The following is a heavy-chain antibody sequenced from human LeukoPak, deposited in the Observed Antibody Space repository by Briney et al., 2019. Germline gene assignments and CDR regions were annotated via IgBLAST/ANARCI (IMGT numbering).Heavy chain of an antibody. CDR2: IYTRGTS. CDR3: VRPHSSAYYRPNDAFEI. V-gene: IGHV4-4*07. CDR1: GGSISSYY. Sequence: LETLSLTCTVSGGSISSYYWSWIRQPAGKGLEWIGRIYTRGTSNYNPSLKSRVTISADTSKNQFSLKLTSVTAADTAVYYCVRPHSSAYYRPNDAFEIWGHGTKVTVSS. J-gene: IGHJ3*02. D-gene: IGHD3-22*01.